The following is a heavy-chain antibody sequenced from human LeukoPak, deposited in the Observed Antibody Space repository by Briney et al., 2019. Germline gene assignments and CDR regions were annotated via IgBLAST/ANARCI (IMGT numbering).Heavy chain of an antibody. D-gene: IGHD3-22*01. CDR1: GFTFSSYA. CDR3: ATHLVVDYPPLYY. V-gene: IGHV3-23*01. J-gene: IGHJ4*02. CDR2: ISGIGDST. Sequence: PGGSLRLSCAASGFTFSSYAMSWVRQAPGEGLEWVSAISGIGDSTYYADSVKGRFIISRDNSKNTLYLQMNSLRAEDTAVYSCATHLVVDYPPLYYWGQGTLVTVSS.